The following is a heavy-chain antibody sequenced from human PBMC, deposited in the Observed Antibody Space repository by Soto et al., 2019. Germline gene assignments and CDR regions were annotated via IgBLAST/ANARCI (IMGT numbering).Heavy chain of an antibody. CDR3: ARGTVSSIFGVVGWFDP. Sequence: EVQLVESGGGLVKPGGSLRLSCATSGFTFSSYSMNWVRQAPGKGLEWVSSISSSSSYIYYADSVKGRFTISRDNAKNSLYLQMNSLRAEDTAVYYCARGTVSSIFGVVGWFDPWGQGTLVTVSS. CDR2: ISSSSSYI. CDR1: GFTFSSYS. V-gene: IGHV3-21*01. D-gene: IGHD3-3*01. J-gene: IGHJ5*02.